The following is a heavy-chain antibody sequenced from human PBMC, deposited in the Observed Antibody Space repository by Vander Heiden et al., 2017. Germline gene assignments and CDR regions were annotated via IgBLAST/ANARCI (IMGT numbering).Heavy chain of an antibody. CDR2: IKSKTDGGTV. CDR1: GFTFSKAW. V-gene: IGHV3-15*01. Sequence: EVQLVESGGGLVKPGGSLRPSCAASGFTFSKAWMSWVRQAPGKGLEWVGRIKSKTDGGTVDQAAPVKGRFIISRDDSKNTLYLQMNSLRTEDTAVYYCNSPPGLWFGGGQGTLVTVSS. J-gene: IGHJ4*02. D-gene: IGHD3-10*01. CDR3: NSPPGLWFG.